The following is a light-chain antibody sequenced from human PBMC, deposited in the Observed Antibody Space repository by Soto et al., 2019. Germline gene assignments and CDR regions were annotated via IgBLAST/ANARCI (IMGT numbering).Light chain of an antibody. CDR3: QSYDTSLSGSEV. Sequence: QSVLTQPPSASGAPGQRGTIACTESSSNIGAGHDVHWYQHLPGTAPKLLIYGNGNRPSGIPDRFSGSKSGTSASLAITGLQAEDEAYYYCQSYDTSLSGSEVFGTGTKVTVL. CDR2: GNG. V-gene: IGLV1-40*01. J-gene: IGLJ1*01. CDR1: SSNIGAGHD.